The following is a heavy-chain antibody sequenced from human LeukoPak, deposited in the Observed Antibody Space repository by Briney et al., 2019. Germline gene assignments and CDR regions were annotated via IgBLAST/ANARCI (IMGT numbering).Heavy chain of an antibody. CDR2: IYHSGST. D-gene: IGHD3-10*01. CDR1: GGSISSGGYS. J-gene: IGHJ4*02. Sequence: PSETLSLTCAVSGGSISSGGYSWSWIRQPPGKGLEWIGYIYHSGSTYYNPSLKSRVTISVDRSKNQFSLKLSSVTAADTAVYYCARVSWLYGSGSYSPDYFDYWGQGTLVTVSS. CDR3: ARVSWLYGSGSYSPDYFDY. V-gene: IGHV4-30-2*01.